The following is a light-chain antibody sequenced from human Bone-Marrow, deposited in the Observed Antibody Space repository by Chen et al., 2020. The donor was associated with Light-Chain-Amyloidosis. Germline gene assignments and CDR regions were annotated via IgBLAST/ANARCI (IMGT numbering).Light chain of an antibody. Sequence: QSALTQPASVSGSPGQSITISCTGTSSDVGGYDFVSWYQQHAGKAPTLLIYEFTKRPSGVSNRCSGSKAGNTSSLTISELEAGDEADYYCWTYAGSPLYVFGSGTKVSVL. CDR1: SSDVGGYDF. CDR2: EFT. CDR3: WTYAGSPLYV. V-gene: IGLV2-23*02. J-gene: IGLJ1*01.